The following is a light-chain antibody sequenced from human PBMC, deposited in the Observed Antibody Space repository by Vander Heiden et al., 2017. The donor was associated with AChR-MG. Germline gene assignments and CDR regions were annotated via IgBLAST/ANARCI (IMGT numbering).Light chain of an antibody. CDR1: SSDVGSYNL. CDR3: CSYAGSSFYV. CDR2: EVS. Sequence: QSALTQPAPASGSPGQSITISCTGTSSDVGSYNLVSWYQQHPGKAPKLMIYEVSKRPSGVSNRFSGSKSGNTASLTISGLQAEDEADYYCCSYAGSSFYVFGTGTKVTVL. J-gene: IGLJ1*01. V-gene: IGLV2-23*02.